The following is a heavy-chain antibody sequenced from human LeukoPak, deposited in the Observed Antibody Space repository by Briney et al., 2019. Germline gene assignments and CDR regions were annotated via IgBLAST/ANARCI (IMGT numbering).Heavy chain of an antibody. Sequence: GASVKVSCKASGGTFSSYAISWVRQAPGQGLEWMGGIIPIFGTANYAQKFQGRVTITTDESTSTAYMELSSLRSEDTAVYYCARVAAPPRIAFDIWGQGTMVTVSS. J-gene: IGHJ3*02. CDR2: IIPIFGTA. CDR1: GGTFSSYA. V-gene: IGHV1-69*05. D-gene: IGHD6-6*01. CDR3: ARVAAPPRIAFDI.